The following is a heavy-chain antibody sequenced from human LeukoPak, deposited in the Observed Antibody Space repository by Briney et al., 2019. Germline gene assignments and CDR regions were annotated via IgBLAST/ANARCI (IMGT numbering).Heavy chain of an antibody. V-gene: IGHV5-10-1*01. CDR2: IDPSDSYT. CDR1: GYSFTSYW. J-gene: IGHJ5*02. D-gene: IGHD3-22*01. Sequence: GESLMISCKGSGYSFTSYWISWVRQMPGKGLEWMGRIDPSDSYTNYSPSFQGHVTISADKSISTAYLQWSSLKASDTAMYYSARQPDVVVITSNWFDPWGQGTLVTVSS. CDR3: ARQPDVVVITSNWFDP.